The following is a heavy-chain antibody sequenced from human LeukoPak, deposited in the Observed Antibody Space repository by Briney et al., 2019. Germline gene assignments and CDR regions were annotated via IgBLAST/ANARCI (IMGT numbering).Heavy chain of an antibody. V-gene: IGHV4-39*01. CDR1: GDSISSSSHY. D-gene: IGHD2-2*01. CDR2: IHYSGTI. CDR3: ARHRSGYYTGTSCSNWFGP. Sequence: SETLSLTCTVSGDSISSSSHYWGWIRQPPGKGLEWIGSIHYSGTIYYNPSLRSRVTISVDTSKNQFSLKFNSVTATDTAVYYCARHRSGYYTGTSCSNWFGPWGQGTLVTVSS. J-gene: IGHJ5*02.